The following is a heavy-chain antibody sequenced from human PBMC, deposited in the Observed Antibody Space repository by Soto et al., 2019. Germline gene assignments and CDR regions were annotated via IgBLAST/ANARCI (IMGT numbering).Heavy chain of an antibody. Sequence: PSETLSLTCTVSGGSISSSSYYWGWIRQPPGKGLEWIGSIYYSGSTYYNPSLKSRVTVSVDTSKNQFSLKVSSVTATDAAVYYCARYKDTSSRYLLPDYWGQGNMVTVSS. J-gene: IGHJ4*02. CDR3: ARYKDTSSRYLLPDY. V-gene: IGHV4-39*01. CDR1: GGSISSSSYY. CDR2: IYYSGST. D-gene: IGHD6-13*01.